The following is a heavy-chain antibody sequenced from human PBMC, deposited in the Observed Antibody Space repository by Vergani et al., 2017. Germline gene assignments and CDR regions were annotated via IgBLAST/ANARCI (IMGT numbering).Heavy chain of an antibody. V-gene: IGHV1-8*01. Sequence: QVQLVQSGAEVKKPGASVKVSCKASGYTFTSYDINWVRQATGQGLEWMGWMNPNSGNTGYAQKFQGRVTMTRNTSISTAYMELSSLRSEDTAVYYCARGPKRITIFGVVNNWFDPWGQGTLVTVSS. CDR1: GYTFTSYD. D-gene: IGHD3-3*01. CDR2: MNPNSGNT. J-gene: IGHJ5*02. CDR3: ARGPKRITIFGVVNNWFDP.